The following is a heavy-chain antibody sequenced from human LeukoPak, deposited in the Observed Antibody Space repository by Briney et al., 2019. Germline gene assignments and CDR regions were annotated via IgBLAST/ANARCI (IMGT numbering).Heavy chain of an antibody. V-gene: IGHV3-9*01. CDR1: GFTFDDYA. CDR3: AKDNYYDSSGSLDY. D-gene: IGHD3-22*01. J-gene: IGHJ4*02. Sequence: GGSLRLSCAASGFTFDDYAMLWVRQAPGKGLEWVSGISWNSGSIGYADSVKGRFTISRDNAKNSLYLQMNSLRAEDTALYYCAKDNYYDSSGSLDYWGQGTLVTVSS. CDR2: ISWNSGSI.